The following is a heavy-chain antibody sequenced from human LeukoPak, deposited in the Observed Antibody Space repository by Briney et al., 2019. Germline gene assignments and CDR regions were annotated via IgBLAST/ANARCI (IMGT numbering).Heavy chain of an antibody. CDR2: INPNSGGT. J-gene: IGHJ4*02. CDR1: VYTLHRYY. D-gene: IGHD3-22*01. CDR3: ARLGYYDSSGYTPLDH. Sequence: SVKVSYKPCVYTLHRYYMLWVRQAPGPGLEWVGWINPNSGGTNYAQKFQGRVTMTRDTSISTAYMELSRLRSDDTAVYYCARLGYYDSSGYTPLDHWGQGTLVTVSS. V-gene: IGHV1-2*02.